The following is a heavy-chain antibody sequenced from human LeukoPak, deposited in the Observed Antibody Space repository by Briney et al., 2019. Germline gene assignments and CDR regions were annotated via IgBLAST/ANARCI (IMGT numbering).Heavy chain of an antibody. CDR1: GGSISSGSYY. Sequence: SETLSLTCTVSGGSISSGSYYWSWIRQPAGKGLEWIGRIYTSGSTNYNPSLKSRVTISVDTSKNQFSLKLSSVTAADTAVYYCASQGYDILTGYYSADYWGRGTLVTVSS. D-gene: IGHD3-9*01. J-gene: IGHJ4*02. V-gene: IGHV4-61*02. CDR3: ASQGYDILTGYYSADY. CDR2: IYTSGST.